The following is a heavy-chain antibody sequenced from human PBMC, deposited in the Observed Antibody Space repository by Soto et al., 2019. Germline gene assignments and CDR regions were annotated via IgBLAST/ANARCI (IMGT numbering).Heavy chain of an antibody. Sequence: GGSLRLSCEASGFTFSSYSMNWVRQAPGKGLEWVSSISSSSSYIYYADSVKGRFTISRDNAKNSLYLQMNSLRAEDTAVYYCAREEQPDAFDIWGQGTMVTVSS. J-gene: IGHJ3*02. V-gene: IGHV3-21*01. CDR2: ISSSSSYI. CDR3: AREEQPDAFDI. CDR1: GFTFSSYS. D-gene: IGHD1-1*01.